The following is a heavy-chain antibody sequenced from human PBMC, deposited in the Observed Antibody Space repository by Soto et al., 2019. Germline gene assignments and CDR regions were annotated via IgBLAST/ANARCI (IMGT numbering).Heavy chain of an antibody. CDR1: GFRFSIYS. Sequence: EVRLVESGGALVQRGGSLTLSCAASGFRFSIYSMNWVRQAPGKGLEWSAYITSDTKTIKYAESVKGRFTISRDNAKNSVYLQMNNLSDEDTAVYYCARSVEGQFDYWGQGTVVTVSS. V-gene: IGHV3-48*02. CDR2: ITSDTKTI. D-gene: IGHD6-19*01. CDR3: ARSVEGQFDY. J-gene: IGHJ4*02.